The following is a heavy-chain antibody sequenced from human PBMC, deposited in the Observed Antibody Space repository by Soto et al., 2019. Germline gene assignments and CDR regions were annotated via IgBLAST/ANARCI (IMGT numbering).Heavy chain of an antibody. CDR1: GYTLTELS. CDR2: FDPEDGET. V-gene: IGHV1-24*01. D-gene: IGHD6-19*01. Sequence: ASVKVSCKVSGYTLTELSMHWVRQAPGKGLEWMGGFDPEDGETIYAQKFQGRVTMTEDTSTDTAYMELSSLRSEDTAVYYCATDTRYSRGWLFGVRFRDLGQGTLVTGSS. CDR3: ATDTRYSRGWLFGVRFRD. J-gene: IGHJ4*02.